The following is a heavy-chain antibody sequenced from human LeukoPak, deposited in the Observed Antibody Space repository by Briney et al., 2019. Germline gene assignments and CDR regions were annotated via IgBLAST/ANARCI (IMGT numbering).Heavy chain of an antibody. CDR3: ARVVGTVTTYFDY. V-gene: IGHV4-38-2*02. D-gene: IGHD4-17*01. CDR1: GYSISSGYF. J-gene: IGHJ4*02. Sequence: SETLSLTCTVSGYSISSGYFWGWMRQPPGKGLEWIGYIYYSGSTYYNPSLKSRVTISVDTSKNQFSLKLSSVTAADTAVYYCARVVGTVTTYFDYWGQGTLVTVSS. CDR2: IYYSGST.